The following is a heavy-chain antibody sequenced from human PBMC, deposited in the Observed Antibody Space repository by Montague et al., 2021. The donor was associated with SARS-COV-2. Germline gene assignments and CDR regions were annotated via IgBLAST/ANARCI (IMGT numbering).Heavy chain of an antibody. Sequence: SETLSLTCAVYGGSLSGYYWAWIRQTPAKGLEWIGEINHSGSTNYNPSLKSRLTISVDTSKNQFSLKLNSMTAADTAVYYCARGADYDFWSGFLRYKWFDPWGQGTPVTVSS. CDR1: GGSLSGYY. J-gene: IGHJ5*02. V-gene: IGHV4-34*01. CDR2: INHSGST. D-gene: IGHD3-3*01. CDR3: ARGADYDFWSGFLRYKWFDP.